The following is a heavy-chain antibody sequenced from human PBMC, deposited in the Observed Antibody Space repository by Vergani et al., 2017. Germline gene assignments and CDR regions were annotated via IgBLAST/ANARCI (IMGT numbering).Heavy chain of an antibody. CDR2: ISNDGSKK. CDR3: AKAGSVTSGSLQYNFYMDV. J-gene: IGHJ6*03. Sequence: QVQLAESGGGRVQPGRSLRLSCAASGFSFSNHAIHWVRQAPGKGLEWVAVISNDGSKKYYADSVKGRFTISRDNSKNTLDLQMNSLRTQDTAVYYCAKAGSVTSGSLQYNFYMDVWGKGTTVTAS. CDR1: GFSFSNHA. V-gene: IGHV3-30*18. D-gene: IGHD3-10*01.